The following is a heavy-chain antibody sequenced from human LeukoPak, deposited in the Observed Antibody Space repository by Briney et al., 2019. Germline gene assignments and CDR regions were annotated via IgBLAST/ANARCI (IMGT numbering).Heavy chain of an antibody. J-gene: IGHJ3*02. CDR1: GFIFSAYG. V-gene: IGHV3-21*01. CDR3: ARYRAVVGQQPTTGI. D-gene: IGHD6-13*01. Sequence: GGSLRLSCTVSGFIFSAYGMHWVRQAPGKGLEWVSSISSSSSYIYYADSVKGRFTISRDNAKNSLYLQMNSLRAEDTAVYYCARYRAVVGQQPTTGIWGQGTMVTVSS. CDR2: ISSSSSYI.